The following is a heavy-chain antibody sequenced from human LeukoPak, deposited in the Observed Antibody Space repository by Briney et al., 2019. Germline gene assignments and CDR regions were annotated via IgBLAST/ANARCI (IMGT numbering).Heavy chain of an antibody. CDR3: AKDPYFDWLQSGWFDP. J-gene: IGHJ5*02. Sequence: GGSLRLSCAASGFTFSSYAMSWVRQAPGKGLEWVSAISGSGGSTYYADSVKGRFTISRDNSKNTLYLQMTSLRAEDTAVYYCAKDPYFDWLQSGWFDPWGQGTLVTVSS. V-gene: IGHV3-23*01. CDR2: ISGSGGST. CDR1: GFTFSSYA. D-gene: IGHD3-9*01.